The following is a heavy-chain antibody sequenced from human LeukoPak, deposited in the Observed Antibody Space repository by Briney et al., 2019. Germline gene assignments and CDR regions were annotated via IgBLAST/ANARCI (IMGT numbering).Heavy chain of an antibody. J-gene: IGHJ4*02. CDR3: ARLHEYYDILTGYPDY. CDR1: GYTFTSYG. Sequence: ASVKVSCKASGYTFTSYGISWVRQAPGQGLEWMGWISAYNGNTNYAQKLQGRVTMTTDTSTSTAYMELRSLRSDDTAVYYCARLHEYYDILTGYPDYWGQGTLVTVSS. V-gene: IGHV1-18*01. CDR2: ISAYNGNT. D-gene: IGHD3-9*01.